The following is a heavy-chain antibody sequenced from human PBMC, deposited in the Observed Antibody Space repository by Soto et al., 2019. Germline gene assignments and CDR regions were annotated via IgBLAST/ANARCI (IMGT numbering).Heavy chain of an antibody. CDR1: GFTVSSNY. D-gene: IGHD3-22*01. CDR2: IYSGGST. Sequence: SGGSLRLSCAASGFTVSSNYMSWVRQAPGKGLEWVSVIYSGGSTYYADSVKSRLTITKDTSKNQVVLTMTDMDPVDTATYYCAHDSSGYLGFDYWGQGTLVTVSS. CDR3: AHDSSGYLGFDY. V-gene: IGHV3-53*05. J-gene: IGHJ4*02.